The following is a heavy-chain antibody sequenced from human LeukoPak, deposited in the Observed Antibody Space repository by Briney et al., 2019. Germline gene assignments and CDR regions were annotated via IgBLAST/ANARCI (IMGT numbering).Heavy chain of an antibody. CDR3: WKGRVLWRCWYTGYYYYYMDV. CDR1: EFSVGSNY. V-gene: IGHV3-66*01. Sequence: GGSLRLSCAASEFSVGSNYMTWVRQAPGKGLEWVSLIYSGGSTYYADSVKGRFTISRDNSKNTLYLQMNSLRAEDTAVYYCWKGRVLWRCWYTGYYYYYMDVWGKGTTVTVSS. D-gene: IGHD6-13*01. J-gene: IGHJ6*03. CDR2: IYSGGST.